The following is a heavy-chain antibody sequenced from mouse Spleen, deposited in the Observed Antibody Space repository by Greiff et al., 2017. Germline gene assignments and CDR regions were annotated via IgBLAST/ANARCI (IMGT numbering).Heavy chain of an antibody. J-gene: IGHJ3*01. Sequence: VQLKESGPVLVKPGPSVKISCKASGFTFTDYYMHWVKQSHGKSLEWIGLVYPYNGGTSYNQKFKGKATLTVDTSSSTAYMELNSLTSEDSAVYYCARWGEVYDYDVGFAYWGQGTLVTVSA. CDR3: ARWGEVYDYDVGFAY. V-gene: IGHV1-36*01. D-gene: IGHD2-4*01. CDR2: VYPYNGGT. CDR1: GFTFTDYY.